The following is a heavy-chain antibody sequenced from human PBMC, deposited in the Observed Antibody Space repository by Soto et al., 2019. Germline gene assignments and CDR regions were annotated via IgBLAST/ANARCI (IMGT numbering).Heavy chain of an antibody. Sequence: QVQLVESGGGLVKPGGSLRLSCIASGFTFGDFYMSWIRQAPGKGLEWVAYISRGATNIYYSDSVKGRFTISRDNAKNALYLQMNSLRAEDTAVYYCVRRLSEEWFGERPFWGQGTMVTVSA. CDR1: GFTFGDFY. D-gene: IGHD3-10*01. CDR2: ISRGATNI. J-gene: IGHJ3*01. V-gene: IGHV3-11*01. CDR3: VRRLSEEWFGERPF.